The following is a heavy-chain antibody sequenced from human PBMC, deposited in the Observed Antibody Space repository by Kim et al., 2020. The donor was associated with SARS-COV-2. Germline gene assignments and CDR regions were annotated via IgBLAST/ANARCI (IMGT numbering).Heavy chain of an antibody. D-gene: IGHD3-3*01. CDR1: GYTFTSYY. J-gene: IGHJ4*02. CDR3: ARASTALRLWDY. Sequence: ASVKVSCKASGYTFTSYYMHWVRQAPGQGLEWMGIINPSGGSTSYAQKFQGRVTMTRDTSTSTDYMELSSLRSEDTAVYYCARASTALRLWDYWGQGTLVTVSS. V-gene: IGHV1-46*01. CDR2: INPSGGST.